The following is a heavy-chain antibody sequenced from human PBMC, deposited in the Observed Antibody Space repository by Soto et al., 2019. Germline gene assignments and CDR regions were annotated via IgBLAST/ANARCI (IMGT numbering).Heavy chain of an antibody. Sequence: GGSLRLSCAASGFTFSNAWMSWVRQAPGKGLEWVGRIKSKTDGGTTDYAAPVKGRFTISRDDSKNTLYLQMNSLKTEDTAVYYCTRNYDFWGGYYTGSGYWGQGTLVTVSS. CDR1: GFTFSNAW. CDR3: TRNYDFWGGYYTGSGY. V-gene: IGHV3-15*01. J-gene: IGHJ4*02. CDR2: IKSKTDGGTT. D-gene: IGHD3-3*01.